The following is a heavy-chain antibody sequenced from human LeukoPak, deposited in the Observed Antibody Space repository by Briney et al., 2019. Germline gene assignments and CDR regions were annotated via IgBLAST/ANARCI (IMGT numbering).Heavy chain of an antibody. CDR2: IYTSTSGSII. J-gene: IGHJ4*02. Sequence: PPGGSLRLSCAASGFTFSSYEMNWVRQAPGKGLEWVSSIYTSTSGSIIYYADSVKGRFTISRDNAKNSLYLLMNSLRAEDTAIYYCARASNRLINYWGQGTQVTVSS. CDR1: GFTFSSYE. D-gene: IGHD4-11*01. CDR3: ARASNRLINY. V-gene: IGHV3-48*03.